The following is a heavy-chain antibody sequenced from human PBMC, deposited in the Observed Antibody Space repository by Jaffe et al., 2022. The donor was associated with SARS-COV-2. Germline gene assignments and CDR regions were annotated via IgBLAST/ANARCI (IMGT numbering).Heavy chain of an antibody. CDR2: IYYSGST. Sequence: QLQLQESGPGLVKPSETLSLTCTVSGGSISSSSYYWGWIRQPPGKGLEWIGSIYYSGSTYYNPSLKSRVTISVDTSKNQFSLKLSSVTAADTAVYYCARLLVLLWFGESRGAFDIWGQGTMVTVSS. J-gene: IGHJ3*02. CDR3: ARLLVLLWFGESRGAFDI. V-gene: IGHV4-39*01. D-gene: IGHD3-10*01. CDR1: GGSISSSSYY.